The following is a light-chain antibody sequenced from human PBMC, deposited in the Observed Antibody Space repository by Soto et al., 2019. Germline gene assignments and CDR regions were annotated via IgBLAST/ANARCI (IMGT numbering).Light chain of an antibody. CDR1: SSDVGGYNY. CDR2: DVS. CDR3: SSYTSSSTLAVVVI. Sequence: QSVLTQPASVSGSPGQSITISCTGTSSDVGGYNYVSWYQQHPGKAPKVMIYDVSNRPSGVSNRFSGSKSGNTASLTISGLQAEDEADYYCSSYTSSSTLAVVVIFGGGTKLTVL. J-gene: IGLJ2*01. V-gene: IGLV2-14*01.